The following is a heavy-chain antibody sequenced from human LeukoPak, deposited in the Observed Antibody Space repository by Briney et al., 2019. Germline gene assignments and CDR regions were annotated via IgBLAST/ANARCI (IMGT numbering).Heavy chain of an antibody. D-gene: IGHD3-16*01. V-gene: IGHV3-11*04. Sequence: GGSLRLSCAASRFTFSDYYMSWIRQAPGKGLEWVAYISSSGNTRYYADSVKGRFTISRDNAKNSLYLQMNSLRAEDTAVYYCAWGGMAAFDSWGQGTLVTVSS. CDR1: RFTFSDYY. J-gene: IGHJ4*02. CDR3: AWGGMAAFDS. CDR2: ISSSGNTR.